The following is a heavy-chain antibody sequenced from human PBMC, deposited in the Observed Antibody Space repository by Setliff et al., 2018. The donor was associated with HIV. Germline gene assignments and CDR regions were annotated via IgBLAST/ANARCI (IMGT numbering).Heavy chain of an antibody. CDR2: LYYGGNT. CDR3: ARDPWLLGASAGGDNWLDP. J-gene: IGHJ5*02. Sequence: SETLSLTCSVSPYSISSGYYWGWLRQPPGKGLEWIGCLYYGGNTYYDPSLKSRVAMSIDTSKNEVSLRLKSVTAADTAIYYCARDPWLLGASAGGDNWLDPWGQGTLVTVSS. CDR1: PYSISSGYY. V-gene: IGHV4-38-2*02. D-gene: IGHD1-26*01.